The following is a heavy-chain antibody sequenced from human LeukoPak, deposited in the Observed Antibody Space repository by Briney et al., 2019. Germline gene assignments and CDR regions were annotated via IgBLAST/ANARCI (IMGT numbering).Heavy chain of an antibody. CDR2: IYTSGST. CDR1: GGSISSYY. Sequence: SETLSLTCTVSGGSISSYYWSWIRQPAGKGLEWIGRIYTSGSTNYNPSLKSRVTMSVDTSKNQFSLKLSSVTAADTAVYYCARDRGSGWPHDAFDIWGQGTMVTVSS. D-gene: IGHD6-19*01. CDR3: ARDRGSGWPHDAFDI. V-gene: IGHV4-4*07. J-gene: IGHJ3*02.